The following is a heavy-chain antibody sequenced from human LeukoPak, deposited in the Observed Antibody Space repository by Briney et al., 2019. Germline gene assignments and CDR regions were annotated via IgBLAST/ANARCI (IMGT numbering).Heavy chain of an antibody. Sequence: SETLSLTCTVSGGSISSGSYYWSWIPQPAGKGLERIGRIYTSGSTNYNPSLQSRVTISVDTSKNQFSLKLSSVTAADTAVYYCARDLTVVTPSQEYDWFDPWGQGTLVTVSS. CDR1: GGSISSGSYY. J-gene: IGHJ5*02. CDR3: ARDLTVVTPSQEYDWFDP. CDR2: IYTSGST. D-gene: IGHD4-23*01. V-gene: IGHV4-61*02.